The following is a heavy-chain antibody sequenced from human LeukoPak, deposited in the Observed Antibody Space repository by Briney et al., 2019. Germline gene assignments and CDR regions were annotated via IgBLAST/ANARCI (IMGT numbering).Heavy chain of an antibody. V-gene: IGHV3-30-3*01. CDR2: ISNDGGAI. Sequence: GGSLRLSCTASGFIFSSFAMHWVRQPPGKGLEWVAVISNDGGAIHYPVSVNGRVTVSRDNSRNTLSLQMNSLRREDAALYFCAKGYGADGGFDYILHFWGPGVLVTVSS. J-gene: IGHJ4*02. CDR3: AKGYGADGGFDYILHF. CDR1: GFIFSSFA. D-gene: IGHD5-12*01.